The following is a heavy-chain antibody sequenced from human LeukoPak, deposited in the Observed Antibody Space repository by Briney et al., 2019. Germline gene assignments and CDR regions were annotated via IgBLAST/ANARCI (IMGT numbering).Heavy chain of an antibody. CDR3: ARGSKSYGDYIRSRIHYFDY. D-gene: IGHD4-17*01. CDR1: GFTFSSYA. Sequence: GVSLSLSCAASGFTFSSYAMNWVRPAPGKGLEWVSSISSSSSYIYYADSVKGRFTISRDNSKNTLYLQMNSLRAEDTAVYYCARGSKSYGDYIRSRIHYFDYWGQGTLVTVSS. V-gene: IGHV3-21*01. CDR2: ISSSSSYI. J-gene: IGHJ4*02.